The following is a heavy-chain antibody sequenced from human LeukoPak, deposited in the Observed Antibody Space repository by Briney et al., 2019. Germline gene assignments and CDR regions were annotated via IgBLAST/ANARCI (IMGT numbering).Heavy chain of an antibody. CDR1: GGSFSGYY. CDR2: INHSGST. CDR3: ARHANYDFWSGYYSYFDY. Sequence: SETLSLTCAVYGGSFSGYYWSWIRQPPGKGLEWIGEINHSGSTNYNPSLKSRVAISVDTSKNQFSLKLSSVTAADTAVYYCARHANYDFWSGYYSYFDYWGQGTLVTVSS. V-gene: IGHV4-34*01. D-gene: IGHD3-3*01. J-gene: IGHJ4*02.